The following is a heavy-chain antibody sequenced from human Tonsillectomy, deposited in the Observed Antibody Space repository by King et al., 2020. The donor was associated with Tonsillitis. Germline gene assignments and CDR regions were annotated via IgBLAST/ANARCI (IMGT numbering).Heavy chain of an antibody. CDR1: GFTFSSFG. V-gene: IGHV3-30*02. CDR2: IRHNGFNK. Sequence: VQLVESGGGVVQPGRSLRLSCAASGFTFSSFGMHWVRQAPGKGLEWVALIRHNGFNKYYGDSVKGRFTISRDNSQNTLYLQMNSLTADDTGVYYCAKDALSVAGAGSSFDSWGQGTLVIVSS. CDR3: AKDALSVAGAGSSFDS. D-gene: IGHD6-19*01. J-gene: IGHJ4*02.